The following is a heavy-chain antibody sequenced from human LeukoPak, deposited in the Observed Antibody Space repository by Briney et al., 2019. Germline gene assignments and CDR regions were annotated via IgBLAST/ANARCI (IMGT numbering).Heavy chain of an antibody. J-gene: IGHJ4*02. CDR1: GFSLSTSGGG. D-gene: IGHD3-10*01. V-gene: IGHV2-5*01. CDR2: IYWNEDK. CDR3: ARSMVRGVLYYFDY. Sequence: SGPTLVNPTQTLTLTCTFSGFSLSTSGGGVGWIRQPPGKALEWLALIYWNEDKRYSPSLKSRLTITKDTSKNQVVLTMTNMDPVDTATYYCARSMVRGVLYYFDYWGQGTLVTVSS.